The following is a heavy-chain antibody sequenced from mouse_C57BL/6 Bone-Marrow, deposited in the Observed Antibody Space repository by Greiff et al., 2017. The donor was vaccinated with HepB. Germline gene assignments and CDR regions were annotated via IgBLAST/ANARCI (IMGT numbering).Heavy chain of an antibody. J-gene: IGHJ1*03. CDR2: LDPEDGDT. CDR3: ASSWGLYLYFDV. V-gene: IGHV14-2*01. CDR1: GFNINDYY. Sequence: VQLQQSGAELVKPGASVKLSCTASGFNINDYYMHWVKQRTEKGLEWIGRLDPEDGDTKYAPKIQGKATITADTSSNTAYLQLSSLTSEDTAVYYCASSWGLYLYFDVWGTGTTVTVSS. D-gene: IGHD3-1*01.